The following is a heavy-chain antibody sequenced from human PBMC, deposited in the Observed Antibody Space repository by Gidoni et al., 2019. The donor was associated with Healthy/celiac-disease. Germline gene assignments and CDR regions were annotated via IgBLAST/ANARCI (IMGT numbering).Heavy chain of an antibody. CDR3: AKGAIAVAGPGWFDP. J-gene: IGHJ5*02. D-gene: IGHD6-19*01. CDR1: GFTFSSYA. Sequence: EVQLLESGGGLVKPGGSLRLSCAASGFTFSSYAMSWVRQAPGKGLGWVSAISGSGGSTYYADSVKGRFTISRDNSKNTLYLQMTILRAEDTAVYYCAKGAIAVAGPGWFDPWGQGTLVTVSS. V-gene: IGHV3-23*01. CDR2: ISGSGGST.